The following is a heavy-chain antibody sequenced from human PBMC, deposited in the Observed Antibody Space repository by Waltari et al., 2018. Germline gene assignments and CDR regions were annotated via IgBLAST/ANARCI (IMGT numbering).Heavy chain of an antibody. CDR1: GFTFSSYW. CDR2: IKQDGSEK. J-gene: IGHJ3*02. CDR3: ARDHRYSSGWYEGAFDI. D-gene: IGHD6-19*01. V-gene: IGHV3-7*03. Sequence: EVQLVESGGGLVQPGGSLRLSCAASGFTFSSYWMSWVRQAPGKGREWVANIKQDGSEKYYVDSVKGRFTISRDNAKNSLYLQMNSLRAEDTAVYYCARDHRYSSGWYEGAFDIWGQGTMVTVSS.